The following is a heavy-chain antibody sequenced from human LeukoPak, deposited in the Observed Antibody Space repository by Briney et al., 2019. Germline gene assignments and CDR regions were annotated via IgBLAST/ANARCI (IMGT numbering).Heavy chain of an antibody. CDR2: INPNSGGT. J-gene: IGHJ5*02. CDR3: ARDWGYCSGGSCSNWLDP. Sequence: ASVKVSCKASGYTFTGYYMHWVRQAPGQGLEWMGWINPNSGGTNYAQKFQGRVTMTRDTSISTAYMELSRLRSDDTAVYYCARDWGYCSGGSCSNWLDPWGQGTLVTVSS. CDR1: GYTFTGYY. V-gene: IGHV1-2*02. D-gene: IGHD2-15*01.